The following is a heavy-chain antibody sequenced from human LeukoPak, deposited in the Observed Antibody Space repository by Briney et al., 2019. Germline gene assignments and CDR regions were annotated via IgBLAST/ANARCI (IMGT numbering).Heavy chain of an antibody. J-gene: IGHJ3*02. V-gene: IGHV1-2*06. Sequence: ASVKVSCKASGYTFTGHYVDWVRQAPGQGLEWMGRINPNTGATNYAQKFQGRVTLTRDTSSSTAYMELSRLRFADTAVYYCARGGVLLWFGEENDAFDIWGQGTMVTVSS. CDR1: GYTFTGHY. D-gene: IGHD3-10*01. CDR3: ARGGVLLWFGEENDAFDI. CDR2: INPNTGAT.